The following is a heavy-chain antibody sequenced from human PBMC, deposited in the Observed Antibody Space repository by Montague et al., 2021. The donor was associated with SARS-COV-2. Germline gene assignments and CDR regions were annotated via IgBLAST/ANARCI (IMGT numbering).Heavy chain of an antibody. CDR1: GFTFHDHA. J-gene: IGHJ2*01. D-gene: IGHD2-15*01. Sequence: SLRLSCAASGFTFHDHAMTWVRQVPGKGLEGVSGINWNGDSTHYADSVKGRFTISRDNAKNSLYLQMNSLRAEDTAFYHCVRVNSTHWYFELWGRGTLVTVSS. V-gene: IGHV3-20*01. CDR3: VRVNSTHWYFEL. CDR2: INWNGDST.